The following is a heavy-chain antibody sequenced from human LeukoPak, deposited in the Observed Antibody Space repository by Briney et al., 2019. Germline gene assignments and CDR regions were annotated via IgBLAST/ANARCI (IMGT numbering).Heavy chain of an antibody. Sequence: GSSVKVSCKASGGTFSSYAISWVLQAPGQGLEWMGGIIPIFGTANYAQKFQGRVTITADESTSTAYMELSSLRSEDTAVYYCARRQSYYYGSGVDYWGQGTLVTVSP. CDR2: IIPIFGTA. CDR3: ARRQSYYYGSGVDY. V-gene: IGHV1-69*01. D-gene: IGHD3-10*01. J-gene: IGHJ4*02. CDR1: GGTFSSYA.